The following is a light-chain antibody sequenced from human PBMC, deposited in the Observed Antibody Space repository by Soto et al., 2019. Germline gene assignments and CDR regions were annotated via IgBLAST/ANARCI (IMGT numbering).Light chain of an antibody. CDR1: QDIDTY. J-gene: IGKJ4*01. V-gene: IGKV1-39*01. CDR2: SAS. CDR3: QQTYSNPT. Sequence: DIQMTQSPSSLSASVGDTVTVTCRASQDIDTYLNWYQQKPGRAPDLLIFSASTLRNGVPSRFSGSGSGTDFTLTISSLQPEDFATYHCQQTYSNPTFGGGTKV.